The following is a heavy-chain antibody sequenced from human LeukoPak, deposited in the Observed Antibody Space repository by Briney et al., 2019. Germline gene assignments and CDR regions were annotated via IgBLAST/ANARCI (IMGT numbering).Heavy chain of an antibody. V-gene: IGHV3-33*08. Sequence: GGSLRLSCAASGFTFSGSWMSWVRQAPGKGLEWVAVIWYDGSNKYYADSVKGRFTISRDNSKNTLYLQMNSLRAEDTAVYYCARPNGYKVFDYWGQGTLVTVSS. CDR2: IWYDGSNK. J-gene: IGHJ4*02. CDR1: GFTFSGSW. D-gene: IGHD5-24*01. CDR3: ARPNGYKVFDY.